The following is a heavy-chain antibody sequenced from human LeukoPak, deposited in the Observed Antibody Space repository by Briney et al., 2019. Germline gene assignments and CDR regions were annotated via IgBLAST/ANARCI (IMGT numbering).Heavy chain of an antibody. D-gene: IGHD2-15*01. V-gene: IGHV4-61*01. CDR2: IYYSGST. CDR1: GGSVSSGSYH. CDR3: ARDVPFYCSGGSCYGNYFDY. J-gene: IGHJ4*02. Sequence: SETLSLTCTVSGGSVSSGSYHWSWIRQPPGKGLEWIGYIYYSGSTNYNPSLKSRVTISVDTSKNQFSLKLSSVTAADTAVYYCARDVPFYCSGGSCYGNYFDYWGQGTLVTVSS.